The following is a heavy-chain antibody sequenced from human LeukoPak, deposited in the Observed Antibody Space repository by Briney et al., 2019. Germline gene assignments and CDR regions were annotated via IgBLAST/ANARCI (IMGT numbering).Heavy chain of an antibody. CDR2: ISGSGGST. CDR1: GFTFSSYA. D-gene: IGHD1-26*01. V-gene: IGHV3-23*01. CDR3: AKDVVGAINYFDY. J-gene: IGHJ4*02. Sequence: PGGSLRLSCAASGFTFSSYAMSWVRQAPGKGLEWVSAISGSGGSTYYADSVKGRFTTSRDNSKNTLYLQMNSLRAEDTAVYYCAKDVVGAINYFDYWGQGTLVTVSS.